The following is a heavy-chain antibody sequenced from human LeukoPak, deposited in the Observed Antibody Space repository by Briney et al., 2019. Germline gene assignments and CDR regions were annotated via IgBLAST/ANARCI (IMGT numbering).Heavy chain of an antibody. CDR2: INPSGGST. J-gene: IGHJ4*02. V-gene: IGHV1-46*01. CDR3: ANTRDGYNGNYFDC. CDR1: GDIFTSYY. D-gene: IGHD5-24*01. Sequence: ASVKVSCKASGDIFTSYYMHWVRQAPGQGFEWMGIINPSGGSTNYAQKFQGRATMTRDTSTSTVYMELSSLRSDDTAVYYCANTRDGYNGNYFDCWGQGTLVTVSS.